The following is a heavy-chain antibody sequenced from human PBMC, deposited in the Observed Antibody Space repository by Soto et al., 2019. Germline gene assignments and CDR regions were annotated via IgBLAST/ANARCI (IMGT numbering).Heavy chain of an antibody. V-gene: IGHV4-39*01. D-gene: IGHD6-13*01. CDR3: AKIAAAGSTSSFYY. CDR1: GGSISSSSYY. CDR2: IYYSGST. Sequence: QLQLQESGPGLVKPSETLSLTCTVSGGSISSSSYYWGWIRQPPGKGLEWIGSIYYSGSTYYNPSLKSRVTISVDTSKNQFSLKLSSVTAADTAVYYCAKIAAAGSTSSFYYWGQGTLVTVSS. J-gene: IGHJ4*02.